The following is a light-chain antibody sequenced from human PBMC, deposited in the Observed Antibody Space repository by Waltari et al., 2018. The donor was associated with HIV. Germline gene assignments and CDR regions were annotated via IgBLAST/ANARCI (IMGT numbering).Light chain of an antibody. CDR1: RSNTGGNI. CDR3: AAWDDSLNGWV. Sequence: QSVQTQPPSASGSAGQRVPISSSGIRSNTGGNILTWYQQLQGTAPKLVIYSKNRRPSGVPDRFSGSTSGTSASLAISGLQSEDEADYYCAAWDDSLNGWVFGGGTKLTVL. V-gene: IGLV1-44*01. J-gene: IGLJ3*02. CDR2: SKN.